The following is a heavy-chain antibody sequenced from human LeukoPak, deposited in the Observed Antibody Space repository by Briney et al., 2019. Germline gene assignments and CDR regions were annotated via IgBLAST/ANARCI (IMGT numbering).Heavy chain of an antibody. J-gene: IGHJ5*02. CDR1: GGSFSGYY. Sequence: PSETLSLTCAVYGGSFSGYYWSWIRQPPGKGLEWIGEINHSGSTNYNPSLKSRVTISVDTSKNRFSLKLSSVTAADTAVYYCARGVGGYDAWGQGTLVTVSS. CDR2: INHSGST. V-gene: IGHV4-34*01. CDR3: ARGVGGYDA. D-gene: IGHD5-12*01.